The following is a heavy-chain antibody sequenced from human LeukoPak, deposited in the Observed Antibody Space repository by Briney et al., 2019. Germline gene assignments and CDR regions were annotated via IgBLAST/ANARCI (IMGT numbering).Heavy chain of an antibody. D-gene: IGHD3-10*01. CDR3: ARQWFGELLYT. J-gene: IGHJ4*02. CDR2: IYYSGST. Sequence: SETLSLTCTVSGGSISSSSYYWGWIRQPPGKGLVWIGSIYYSGSTYYNPSLKSRVTISVDTSKNQSSLKLSSVTAADTAVYYCARQWFGELLYTWGQGTLVTVSS. V-gene: IGHV4-39*01. CDR1: GGSISSSSYY.